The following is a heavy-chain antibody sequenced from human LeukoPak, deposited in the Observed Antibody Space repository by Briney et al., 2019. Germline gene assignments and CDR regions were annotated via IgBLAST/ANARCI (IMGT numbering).Heavy chain of an antibody. J-gene: IGHJ4*02. V-gene: IGHV1-69*01. CDR2: IIPIFGTA. Sequence: GSSVKVSCKASGRTFISYAISWVRQAPGQGLEWMGGIIPIFGTAIYAQKFQGRVTITADESTTTAYMELSSLRSEDTAVYYCARDQHPYCSSTSCYRGFRYWGQGTLVTISS. D-gene: IGHD2-2*01. CDR1: GRTFISYA. CDR3: ARDQHPYCSSTSCYRGFRY.